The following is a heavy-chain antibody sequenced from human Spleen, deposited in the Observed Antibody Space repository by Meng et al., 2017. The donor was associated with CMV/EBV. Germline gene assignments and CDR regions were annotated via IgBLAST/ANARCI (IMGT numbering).Heavy chain of an antibody. Sequence: SVKVSCKASGYTFTGYYIHWVRQAPGQGFEWMGWINPNSGDTNYAQKFQGRVTITRDTSISTAYMDLTRLRFDDTAVYFCARDRTGGWFDPWGQGTLVTVSS. J-gene: IGHJ5*02. V-gene: IGHV1-2*02. D-gene: IGHD3/OR15-3a*01. CDR1: GYTFTGYY. CDR3: ARDRTGGWFDP. CDR2: INPNSGDT.